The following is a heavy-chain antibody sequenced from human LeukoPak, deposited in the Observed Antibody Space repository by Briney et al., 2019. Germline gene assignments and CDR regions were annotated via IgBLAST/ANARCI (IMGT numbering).Heavy chain of an antibody. CDR2: INPSGGST. D-gene: IGHD6-25*01. J-gene: IGHJ4*02. CDR1: GYTFTSYY. V-gene: IGHV1-46*01. CDR3: ARGNAATPWGDYFDH. Sequence: ASVKVSCKASGYTFTSYYMHWVRQAPGQGLEWMGIINPSGGSTSYAQKFQGRVTMTRDTSTSTVYMELSSLRSEGTAVYYCARGNAATPWGDYFDHWGQGTLVSVPS.